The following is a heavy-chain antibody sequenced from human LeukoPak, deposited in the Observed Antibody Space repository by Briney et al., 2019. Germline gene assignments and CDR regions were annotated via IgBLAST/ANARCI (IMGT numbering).Heavy chain of an antibody. D-gene: IGHD4/OR15-4a*01. Sequence: GGSLRLSCAASGFTLSYDNMSWVRQAPGKGLEWVSFIYSDNTHYSDSVKGRFTISRDNSKNTLYLQMNSLRAEDTAVYYCARRAGAYSHPYDYWGQGTLVTVSS. J-gene: IGHJ4*02. V-gene: IGHV3-53*01. CDR2: IYSDNT. CDR1: GFTLSYDN. CDR3: ARRAGAYSHPYDY.